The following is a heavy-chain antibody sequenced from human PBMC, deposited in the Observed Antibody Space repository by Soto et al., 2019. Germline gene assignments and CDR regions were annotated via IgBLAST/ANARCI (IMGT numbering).Heavy chain of an antibody. V-gene: IGHV3-7*03. CDR1: GFTFTSYS. CDR3: ARDLPVYFSITQCYYYFDF. CDR2: IRQDGHEK. J-gene: IGHJ4*02. D-gene: IGHD2-2*01. Sequence: GGSLRLSCAVSGFTFTSYSMSWVRQAPGEGLEWVANIRQDGHEKYYVDSVRGRFTISRDNAQNSLYLQMDSLRAEDTAMYYCARDLPVYFSITQCYYYFDFWGQGTLVTVSS.